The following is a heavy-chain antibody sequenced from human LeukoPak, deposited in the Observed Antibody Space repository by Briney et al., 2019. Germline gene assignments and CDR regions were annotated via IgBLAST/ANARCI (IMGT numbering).Heavy chain of an antibody. J-gene: IGHJ4*02. CDR1: GGSVTSGNYY. Sequence: ASETLSLTCTVSGGSVTSGNYYWNWIRQPAGKGLEWIGRIYTNGGASYNPSLKSRVTISMDASKNQFSLKLSSVTAADTAVYYCAREPPGYWGQGILVTVSS. CDR2: IYTNGGA. V-gene: IGHV4-61*02. CDR3: AREPPGY.